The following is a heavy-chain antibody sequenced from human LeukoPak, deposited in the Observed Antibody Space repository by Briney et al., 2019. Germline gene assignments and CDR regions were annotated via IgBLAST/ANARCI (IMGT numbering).Heavy chain of an antibody. CDR2: MNPNSGNT. CDR1: GYTFTSYD. J-gene: IGHJ6*02. V-gene: IGHV1-8*01. D-gene: IGHD5-12*01. CDR3: ATSGYDDYYYYYGMDV. Sequence: ASVKVSCKASGYTFTSYDINWARQATGQGLEWMGWMNPNSGNTGYAQKFQGRVTMTRNTSISTAYMELSSLRSEDTAVYYCATSGYDDYYYYYGMDVWGQGTTVTVSS.